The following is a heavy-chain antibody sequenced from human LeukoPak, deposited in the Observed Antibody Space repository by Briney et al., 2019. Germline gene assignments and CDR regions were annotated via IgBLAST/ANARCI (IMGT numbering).Heavy chain of an antibody. J-gene: IGHJ6*02. Sequence: SETLSLTCTVSSDSISSSSYYWSWIRQPPGKGLEWIGYIYYSGSTNYNPSLKSRVTISVDTSKNQFSLKLSSVTAADTAVYYCARDQGGQYYDILTGYYSYYYGMDVWGQGTTVTVSS. CDR2: IYYSGST. D-gene: IGHD3-9*01. V-gene: IGHV4-61*01. CDR1: SDSISSSSYY. CDR3: ARDQGGQYYDILTGYYSYYYGMDV.